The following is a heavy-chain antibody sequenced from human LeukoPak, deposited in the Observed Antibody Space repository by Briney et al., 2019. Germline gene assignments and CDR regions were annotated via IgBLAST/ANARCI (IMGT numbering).Heavy chain of an antibody. CDR1: GGSISSYY. V-gene: IGHV4-39*07. CDR3: AREGYYYDSSGYVPDFDY. J-gene: IGHJ4*02. Sequence: SETLSLTCTVSGGSISSYYWGWIRQPPGKGLEWIGSIYYSGSTYYNPSLKCRVTISVDTSKNQFSLKLSSVTAADTAVYYCAREGYYYDSSGYVPDFDYWGQGTLVTVSS. D-gene: IGHD3-22*01. CDR2: IYYSGST.